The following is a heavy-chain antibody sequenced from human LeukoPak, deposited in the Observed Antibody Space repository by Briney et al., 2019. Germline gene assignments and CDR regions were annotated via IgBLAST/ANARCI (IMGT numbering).Heavy chain of an antibody. CDR3: ARNTINWFDP. CDR1: GYSFTGYY. CDR2: INPNSGGT. Sequence: GASVKVSCKASGYSFTGYYMHWVRQAPGQGLEWMGWINPNSGGTNYAQKFQGRVSMTRDTSISTAYMELSRLRSDDTAVYYCARNTINWFDPWGQGVLVTVSS. V-gene: IGHV1-2*02. D-gene: IGHD5-24*01. J-gene: IGHJ5*02.